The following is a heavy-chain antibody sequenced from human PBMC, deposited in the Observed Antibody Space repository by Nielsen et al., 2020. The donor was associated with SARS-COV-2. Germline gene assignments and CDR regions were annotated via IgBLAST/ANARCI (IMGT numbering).Heavy chain of an antibody. CDR3: AKDGRITDLVVLTPFYFDF. J-gene: IGHJ4*02. V-gene: IGHV3-30*18. D-gene: IGHD5-12*01. Sequence: GESLKISCAASGFTFSTYAMHWVRQAPGKGLEWLAVISNDGTQKTCADSVRGRYPISRDNSGHTLYFEINRLRPEDTAVYYCAKDGRITDLVVLTPFYFDFWGQGTLVTVSS. CDR2: ISNDGTQK. CDR1: GFTFSTYA.